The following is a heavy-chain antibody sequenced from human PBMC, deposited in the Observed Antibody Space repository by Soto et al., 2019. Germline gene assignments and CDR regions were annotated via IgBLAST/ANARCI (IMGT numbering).Heavy chain of an antibody. CDR2: LSFSGNT. Sequence: SDTLSLTCTVSGGSISSTSNFWSWIRQHPGKSLEWIGFLSFSGNTYYNPSLKSRVTIAVDTSKNQFSLKLTSVTAADTAVSYWGRGGGEWERGGHYYAMDVWGQGTTVT. V-gene: IGHV4-31*03. J-gene: IGHJ6*02. D-gene: IGHD1-1*01. CDR3: GRGGGEWERGGHYYAMDV. CDR1: GGSISSTSNF.